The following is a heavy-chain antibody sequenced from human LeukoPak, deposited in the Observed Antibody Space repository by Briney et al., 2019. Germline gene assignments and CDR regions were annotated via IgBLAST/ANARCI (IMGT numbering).Heavy chain of an antibody. CDR2: IYYSGST. V-gene: IGHV4-39*01. CDR1: GASITRSTYY. D-gene: IGHD3-10*01. CDR3: ARQDFGSGILPGY. J-gene: IGHJ4*02. Sequence: SETLSLTCTVSGASITRSTYYWGWIRQPPGKGLEWIGCIYYSGSTYYNPSLKNRVTLSIDTSKSQFSLRLSSVTAADTAVYYCARQDFGSGILPGYWGQGTLVTVSS.